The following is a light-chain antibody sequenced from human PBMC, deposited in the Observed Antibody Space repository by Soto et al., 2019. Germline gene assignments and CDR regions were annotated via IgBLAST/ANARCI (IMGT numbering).Light chain of an antibody. CDR3: AAWDDSLNGSL. V-gene: IGLV1-44*01. Sequence: QSVLTQPPSASGTPGQRVPTTCSGRRSNIGSNTVNWYQQLPGTAPKLLIYSNNQRPSGVPDRFSGSKSGTSASLAICGLQTEDEAGYYCAAWDDSLNGSLFGGGTKLTVL. J-gene: IGLJ2*01. CDR1: RSNIGSNT. CDR2: SNN.